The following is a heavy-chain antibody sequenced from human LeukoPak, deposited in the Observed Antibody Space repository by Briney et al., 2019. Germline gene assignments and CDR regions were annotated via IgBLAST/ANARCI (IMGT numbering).Heavy chain of an antibody. Sequence: GGSLRLSCAASGFTFSNYAMNWVRQAPGKGLEWVSAIRGSGGSTYYADSVKGRLTISRDNSKNTLYLQMNSLRAEDTAVYYCAKAMYYGSSGYPGPDDAFDIWGQGTMVTVSS. V-gene: IGHV3-23*01. J-gene: IGHJ3*02. CDR1: GFTFSNYA. CDR2: IRGSGGST. CDR3: AKAMYYGSSGYPGPDDAFDI. D-gene: IGHD3-22*01.